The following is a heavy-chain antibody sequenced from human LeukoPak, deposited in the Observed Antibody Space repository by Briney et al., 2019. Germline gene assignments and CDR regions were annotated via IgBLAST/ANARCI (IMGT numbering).Heavy chain of an antibody. D-gene: IGHD3-22*01. CDR2: IKSKIDGGTT. CDR1: GFIFSNAW. J-gene: IGHJ4*02. V-gene: IGHV3-15*01. Sequence: GGSLRLSCAASGFIFSNAWMSWVRQAPGKGLEWVGRIKSKIDGGTTDYAAPVKGRFTISRDDSKNTQYLQMYSLETEDTAVYYCITEDSSGTYIYFHYWGQGTLVSVSS. CDR3: ITEDSSGTYIYFHY.